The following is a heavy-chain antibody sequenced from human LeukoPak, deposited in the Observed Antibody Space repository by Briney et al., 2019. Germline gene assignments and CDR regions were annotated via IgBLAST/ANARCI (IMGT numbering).Heavy chain of an antibody. CDR3: ARRDSDVWSGCYKGEYFQH. CDR1: GGSFIGYY. J-gene: IGHJ1*01. D-gene: IGHD3-3*01. CDR2: INHSGST. Sequence: SETLSLTCAVYGGSFIGYYWSWIRQPPGKGLEWIGEINHSGSTNYNPSLKSRVTISVDTSKNQFSLELSSVTAADTAVYYCARRDSDVWSGCYKGEYFQHWGQGTLVTVSS. V-gene: IGHV4-34*01.